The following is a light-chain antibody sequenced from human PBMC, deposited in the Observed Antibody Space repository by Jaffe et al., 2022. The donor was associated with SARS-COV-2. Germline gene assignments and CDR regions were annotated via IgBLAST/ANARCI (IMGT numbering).Light chain of an antibody. V-gene: IGLV4-69*02. CDR1: RGHRDYA. J-gene: IGLJ3*02. CDR3: QTWETGVRV. CDR2: INLDGSH. Sequence: QLVLTQSPSASASLGASVTLTCTLSRGHRDYAIAWHQHQPEKGPRYLMKINLDGSHSMGGGVPDRFSCSSSGAERFLTISNLQPDDEADYYCQTWETGVRVFGGGTRLTVL.